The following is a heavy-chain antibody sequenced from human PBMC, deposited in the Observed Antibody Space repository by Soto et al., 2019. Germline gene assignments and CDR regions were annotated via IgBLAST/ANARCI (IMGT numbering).Heavy chain of an antibody. J-gene: IGHJ4*02. CDR3: AKGRYPPLYFDY. CDR2: IYSGGGT. Sequence: EVQLVESGGGLVQPGGSLRLSCAASGFTVSTNYMTWVRQAPGKGLEWVSVIYSGGGTYYADSVKGRFTISRDNSKNTLYLQMNSLRAEDTAVYYCAKGRYPPLYFDYWGQGTLVTVSS. CDR1: GFTVSTNY. V-gene: IGHV3-66*01. D-gene: IGHD3-9*01.